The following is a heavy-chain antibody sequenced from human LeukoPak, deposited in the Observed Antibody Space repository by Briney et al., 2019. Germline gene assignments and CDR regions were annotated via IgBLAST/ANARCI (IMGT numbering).Heavy chain of an antibody. V-gene: IGHV5-51*01. Sequence: GESLKISCKGSGYSFTSYWIGWVRQMPGKGLEWMGIIYPGDSDTRYSPSFQGQVTISADKSISTAYLQWSSLKASDTAMYYCARSNVDTAMVTLPFDYWGQGTLVPVSS. D-gene: IGHD5-18*01. CDR2: IYPGDSDT. CDR1: GYSFTSYW. J-gene: IGHJ4*02. CDR3: ARSNVDTAMVTLPFDY.